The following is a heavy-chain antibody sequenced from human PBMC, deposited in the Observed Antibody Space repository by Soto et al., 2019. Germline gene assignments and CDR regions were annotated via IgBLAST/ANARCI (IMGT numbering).Heavy chain of an antibody. D-gene: IGHD3-3*01. J-gene: IGHJ4*02. V-gene: IGHV4-39*01. CDR1: GGSISSSSYY. CDR2: IYYNGST. CDR3: IADVGDFWYDY. Sequence: SETLSLTCTVSGGSISSSSYYWGWIRQPPGKGLEWIGSIYYNGSTYYNPSLKSRVTISVDTSKNQFSLKLSSVTAADTAVYYCIADVGDFWYDYWGQGTLVTVSS.